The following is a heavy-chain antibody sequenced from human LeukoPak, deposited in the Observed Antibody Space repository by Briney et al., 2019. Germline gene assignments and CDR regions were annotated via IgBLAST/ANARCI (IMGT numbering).Heavy chain of an antibody. CDR3: ATGIAAAGTGTDY. D-gene: IGHD6-13*01. Sequence: SETLSLTCTVSGGSISSYYWSWIRQPPGKGLEWIGYIYYSGSTNYNPSLKSRVTISVDTSKNQFSLKLGSVTAADTAVYYCATGIAAAGTGTDYWGQGTLVTVSS. J-gene: IGHJ4*02. V-gene: IGHV4-59*01. CDR1: GGSISSYY. CDR2: IYYSGST.